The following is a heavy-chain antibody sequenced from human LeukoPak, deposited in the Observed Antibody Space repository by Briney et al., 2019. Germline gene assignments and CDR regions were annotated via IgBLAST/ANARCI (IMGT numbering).Heavy chain of an antibody. D-gene: IGHD1-26*01. V-gene: IGHV3-33*06. Sequence: GGSLRLSCAASGFIFRDYVMHWVRQAPGKGLEWVAIIWFDGTNDVYADSVKGRFTISRDNSKNTLYLQMNSLRAEDTAVYYCAKDREWELPDAFDIWGQGTMVTVSS. CDR1: GFIFRDYV. J-gene: IGHJ3*02. CDR2: IWFDGTND. CDR3: AKDREWELPDAFDI.